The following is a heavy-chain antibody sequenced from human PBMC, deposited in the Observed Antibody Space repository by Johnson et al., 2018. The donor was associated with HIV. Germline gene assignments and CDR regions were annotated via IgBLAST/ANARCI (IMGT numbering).Heavy chain of an antibody. CDR3: AISIPRPGWGDAFDI. Sequence: QVQLVESGGGLVQPGRSLRLSCAASGFTFSSYAMHWVRQAPGKGLEWVAVISYDGSNKYHADSVKGRFTISRDNSKNTLYLQMNALRAEDTAVYYCAISIPRPGWGDAFDIWGQGTMVTVSS. D-gene: IGHD3-16*01. CDR1: GFTFSSYA. V-gene: IGHV3-30*14. CDR2: ISYDGSNK. J-gene: IGHJ3*02.